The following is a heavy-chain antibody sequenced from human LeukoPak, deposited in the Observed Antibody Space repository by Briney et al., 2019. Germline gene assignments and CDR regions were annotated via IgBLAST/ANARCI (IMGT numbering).Heavy chain of an antibody. D-gene: IGHD4-17*01. CDR3: ARNAYGAQTPSDV. Sequence: GGSLRLSCAASGFTFSSYFMSWVRQAPGKGLEWVSGISGSGGSTYYADSVKGRFTISRDNSKNTLYLQMNRLRAEDTAVYYCARNAYGAQTPSDVWGQGTTVTVSS. J-gene: IGHJ6*02. CDR2: ISGSGGST. V-gene: IGHV3-23*01. CDR1: GFTFSSYF.